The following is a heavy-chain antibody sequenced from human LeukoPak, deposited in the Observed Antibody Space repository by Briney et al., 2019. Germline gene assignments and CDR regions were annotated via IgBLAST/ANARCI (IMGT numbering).Heavy chain of an antibody. CDR1: GYTXTGYY. Sequence: GASVKVSCKASGYTXTGYYMHGVRQAPGQGLEWMGWINPNSGGTNYAQKFQGRVTITRDTSISTAYMELSRLRSDDTAVYHCVRDQDYGDYSFRFEYWGQGTLVTVSS. CDR2: INPNSGGT. V-gene: IGHV1-2*02. D-gene: IGHD4-17*01. CDR3: VRDQDYGDYSFRFEY. J-gene: IGHJ4*02.